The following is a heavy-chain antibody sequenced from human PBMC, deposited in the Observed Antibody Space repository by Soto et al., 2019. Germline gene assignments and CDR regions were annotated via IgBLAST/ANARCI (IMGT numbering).Heavy chain of an antibody. CDR3: ASAYCGGDCYHYYYYYMDV. Sequence: QVQLQESGPGLVKPSQTLSLTCTVSGGSISSGGYYWSWIRQHPGKGLEWIGYIYYSGSTYYNPSLKSRVTISVDTSKNQFSLKLSCVTAADTAVYYCASAYCGGDCYHYYYYYMDVWGKGTTVTVSS. J-gene: IGHJ6*03. V-gene: IGHV4-31*03. CDR1: GGSISSGGYY. D-gene: IGHD2-21*01. CDR2: IYYSGST.